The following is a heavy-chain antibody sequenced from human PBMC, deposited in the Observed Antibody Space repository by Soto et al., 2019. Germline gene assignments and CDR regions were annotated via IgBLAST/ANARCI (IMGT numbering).Heavy chain of an antibody. CDR1: GGSISSYY. CDR3: ARGGYYGSGSYSIYYYYGMDV. CDR2: IYYSGST. V-gene: IGHV4-59*12. D-gene: IGHD3-10*01. Sequence: PSETLSLTCTVSGGSISSYYWSWIRQPPGKGLEWIGYIYYSGSTNYNPSLKSRVTISVDTSKNQFSLKLSSVTAADTAVYYCARGGYYGSGSYSIYYYYGMDVWGQGTTVTVSS. J-gene: IGHJ6*02.